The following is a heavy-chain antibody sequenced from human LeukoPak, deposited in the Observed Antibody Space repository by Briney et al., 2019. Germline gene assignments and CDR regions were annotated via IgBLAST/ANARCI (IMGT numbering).Heavy chain of an antibody. V-gene: IGHV1-69*01. CDR1: GGTFSSYA. CDR2: IIPIFGTA. D-gene: IGHD6-19*01. J-gene: IGHJ4*02. CDR3: ARHKVGSGWLDY. Sequence: SVRVSCKASGGTFSSYAISWVRQAPGQGLEWMGGIIPIFGTANYAQKFQGRVTITADESTSTAYMELSSLRSEDTAVYYCARHKVGSGWLDYWGQGTLVTVSS.